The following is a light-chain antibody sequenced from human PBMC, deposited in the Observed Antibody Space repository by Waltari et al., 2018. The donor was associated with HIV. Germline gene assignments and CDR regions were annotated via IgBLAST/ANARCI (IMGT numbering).Light chain of an antibody. V-gene: IGLV3-1*01. CDR2: QDS. Sequence: SYELTQPPSVSVSPGQTASITCSGDQLGDKFVCWYQQRPGQPPVLVMYQDSKRPSGIPERFSGSNSGNTATLTITGTQSMDEGDYYCQAWDRSVVFGGGTKLTVL. CDR3: QAWDRSVV. J-gene: IGLJ2*01. CDR1: QLGDKF.